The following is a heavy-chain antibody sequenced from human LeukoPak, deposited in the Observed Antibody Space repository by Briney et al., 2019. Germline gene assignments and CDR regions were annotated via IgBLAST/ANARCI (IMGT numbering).Heavy chain of an antibody. Sequence: GGSLRLSCTASGFTFRNYAMTWVRQAPGKGLEFVSAISGSGGSTYYADSVKGRFTIARDNSNNTLYLQMNSLRAEDTAAYYCAKGQSAGTRVFRWFDPWGQGTLVTVSS. CDR3: AKGQSAGTRVFRWFDP. J-gene: IGHJ5*02. CDR2: ISGSGGST. V-gene: IGHV3-23*01. CDR1: GFTFRNYA. D-gene: IGHD6-13*01.